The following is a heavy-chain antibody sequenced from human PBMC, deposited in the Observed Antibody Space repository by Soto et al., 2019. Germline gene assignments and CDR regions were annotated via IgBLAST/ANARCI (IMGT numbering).Heavy chain of an antibody. CDR3: ARLRYDVLTNYFSPTYFDY. CDR1: GASISGYH. V-gene: IGHV4-59*08. J-gene: IGHJ4*02. CDR2: ISYSGAT. Sequence: SETLSLTCTGSGASISGYHWSWIRQFPGKGLECLGYISYSGATNYNPSLKSRVTMSIDTSKNQFSLQLNSVTAADTAIFYCARLRYDVLTNYFSPTYFDYWGQGTLVTVSS. D-gene: IGHD3-9*01.